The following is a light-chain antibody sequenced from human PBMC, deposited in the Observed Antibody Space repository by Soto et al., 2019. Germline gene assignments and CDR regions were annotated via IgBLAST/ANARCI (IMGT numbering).Light chain of an antibody. CDR1: QSGSSSY. CDR3: QQYGSPLT. CDR2: GAS. J-gene: IGKJ4*01. Sequence: EIVLTQSPGTLSLSPGESATLPCRASQSGSSSYLAWYQQKPGQTPRLLVYGASNRATGIPDRFSGSGSGTDFTLTISRLEPEDFAVYYCQQYGSPLTFGGGTKVDIK. V-gene: IGKV3-20*01.